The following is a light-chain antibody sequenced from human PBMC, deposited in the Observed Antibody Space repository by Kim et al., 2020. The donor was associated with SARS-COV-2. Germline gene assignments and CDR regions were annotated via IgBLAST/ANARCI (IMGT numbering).Light chain of an antibody. J-gene: IGLJ1*01. CDR3: SSYAGSNNYV. Sequence: GQLGTSSCNGTSSDVGGYNYFSWDQQHPGKAPKLMIYEVSKRPSGVPDRFSGSKSGNTASLTVSGLQAEDEADYYCSSYAGSNNYVFGTGTKVTVL. CDR1: SSDVGGYNY. CDR2: EVS. V-gene: IGLV2-8*01.